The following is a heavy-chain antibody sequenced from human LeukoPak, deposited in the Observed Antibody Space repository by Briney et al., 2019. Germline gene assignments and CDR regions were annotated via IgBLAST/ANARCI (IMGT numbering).Heavy chain of an antibody. CDR1: GFSLNTSGMC. J-gene: IGHJ4*02. CDR2: IDWDGDK. Sequence: SGPTLVNPTQTLRLTCAFSGFSLNTSGMCVSWIRQPPGKALEWLVRIDWDGDKFYSRSLETRLTISKDTSRNQVVLTMTNLDPVDTATYFCAHFRGATDTTDSWGQGTLVTVSS. D-gene: IGHD1-7*01. V-gene: IGHV2-70*12. CDR3: AHFRGATDTTDS.